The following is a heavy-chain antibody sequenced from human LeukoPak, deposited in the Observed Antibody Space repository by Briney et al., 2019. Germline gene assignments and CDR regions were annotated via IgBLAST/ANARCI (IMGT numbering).Heavy chain of an antibody. V-gene: IGHV4-31*03. D-gene: IGHD3-22*01. Sequence: SETLSLTCTVSGGSISSGGYYWSWIRQHPGKGLEWIGYIYYSGSTYYNPSLKSRVTISVDTSKNQFSLSLSSVTAADTAVYYCARNYYDSSGYYYVGYFDYWGQGTLVTVSS. J-gene: IGHJ4*02. CDR1: GGSISSGGYY. CDR3: ARNYYDSSGYYYVGYFDY. CDR2: IYYSGST.